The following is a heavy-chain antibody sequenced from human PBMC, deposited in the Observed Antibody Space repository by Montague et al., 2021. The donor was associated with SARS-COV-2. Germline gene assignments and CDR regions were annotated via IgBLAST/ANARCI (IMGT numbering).Heavy chain of an antibody. CDR3: ARAQNTCFIANCVNYFDV. CDR2: VHYTGSS. J-gene: IGHJ4*02. V-gene: IGHV4-59*01. Sequence: TLSLTCEVSGDSISSYYWSWIRQSPGKGLEWIGYVHYTGSSKYTPSLKPRVTLSLDTPKNHFSLKLRSVTAADTAIYYCARAQNTCFIANCVNYFDVWGLGALVTVSS. CDR1: GDSISSYY. D-gene: IGHD1-1*01.